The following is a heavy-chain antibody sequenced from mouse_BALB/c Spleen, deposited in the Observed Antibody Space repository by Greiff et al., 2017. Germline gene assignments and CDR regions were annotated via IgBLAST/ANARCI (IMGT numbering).Heavy chain of an antibody. CDR3: ARHAENYRYGGYAMDY. D-gene: IGHD2-14*01. V-gene: IGHV1-62-2*01. CDR1: GYTFTEYI. CDR2: FYPGSGSI. Sequence: QVQLQQSGAGLVKPGASVKLSCKASGYTFTEYIIPWVKQRSGQGLEWIGWFYPGSGSIKYNAKFKDKATLTADKSSSRVYMELSRLTSEDSAVYFCARHAENYRYGGYAMDYWGQGTSVTVSS. J-gene: IGHJ4*01.